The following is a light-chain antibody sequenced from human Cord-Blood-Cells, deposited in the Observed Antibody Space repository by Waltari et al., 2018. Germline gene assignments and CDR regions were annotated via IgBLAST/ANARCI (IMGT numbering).Light chain of an antibody. CDR2: AAS. CDR1: QSISSY. Sequence: DIQMTQSPSSLSASVGDRVTITCRASQSISSYLNWYQQKPGKAPKLLIYAASSLQSGVPSRFCGSGSGTDFTLTISSLQPEDFATYDCQQSYSTLTLTVVGGTKVEIK. V-gene: IGKV1-39*01. J-gene: IGKJ4*01. CDR3: QQSYSTLTLT.